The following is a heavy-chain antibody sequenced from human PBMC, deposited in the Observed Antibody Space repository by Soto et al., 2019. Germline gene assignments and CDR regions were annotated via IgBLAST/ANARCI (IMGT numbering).Heavy chain of an antibody. CDR2: IYYSGST. CDR1: GGSISSSSYY. Sequence: QLQLQESGPGLVNPSETLSLTCTVSGGSISSSSYYWGWIRQPTGKGLEWIGSIYYSGSTYYNPSLKSRVTISVDTSKNQVSLKLSSVTAADTAVYYCAQVAVRTAVPVGGFDPWGQGTLDTVSS. J-gene: IGHJ5*02. V-gene: IGHV4-39*01. D-gene: IGHD1-26*01. CDR3: AQVAVRTAVPVGGFDP.